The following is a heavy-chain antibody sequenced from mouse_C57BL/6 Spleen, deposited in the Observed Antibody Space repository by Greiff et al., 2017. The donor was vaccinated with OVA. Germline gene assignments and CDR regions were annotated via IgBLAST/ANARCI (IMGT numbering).Heavy chain of an antibody. V-gene: IGHV2-2*01. D-gene: IGHD2-4*01. CDR2: IWSGGST. CDR1: GFSLTSYG. Sequence: VMLVESGPGLVQPSQSLSITCTVSGFSLTSYGVHWVRQSPGKGLEWLGVIWSGGSTDYNAAFISRLSISKDNSKSQVFFKMNSLQADDTAIYDCARKWDYDYDVGAMDYWGQGTSVTVSS. J-gene: IGHJ4*01. CDR3: ARKWDYDYDVGAMDY.